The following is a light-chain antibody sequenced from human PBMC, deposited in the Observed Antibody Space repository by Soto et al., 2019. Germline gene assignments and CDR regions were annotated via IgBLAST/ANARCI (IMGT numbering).Light chain of an antibody. CDR1: QSVLYSSNNKNY. J-gene: IGKJ1*01. CDR3: QPYYRPWA. Sequence: DIVMTQSPDSLAVSLGERATINCKSSQSVLYSSNNKNYLAWYQQKPGQPPKLLIYWASTRESGVPDRFSGSGSGTDFTLTISSLQAEDVAVYYCQPYYRPWAFGQGTKVELK. CDR2: WAS. V-gene: IGKV4-1*01.